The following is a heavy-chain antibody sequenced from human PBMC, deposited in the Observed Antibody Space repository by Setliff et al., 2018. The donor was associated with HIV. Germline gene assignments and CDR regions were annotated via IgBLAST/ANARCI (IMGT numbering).Heavy chain of an antibody. D-gene: IGHD6-19*01. CDR1: GDSMTSGSFY. Sequence: ASETLSLTCTVSGDSMTSGSFYWSWVRQPAGKGLEWIGQVHSTLSTNYNPSLKSRLSMSADTSKNQFSLNLRFVTAADTALYYCARRTFGSGRFDPWGQGTPVTVSS. V-gene: IGHV4-61*09. J-gene: IGHJ5*02. CDR2: VHSTLST. CDR3: ARRTFGSGRFDP.